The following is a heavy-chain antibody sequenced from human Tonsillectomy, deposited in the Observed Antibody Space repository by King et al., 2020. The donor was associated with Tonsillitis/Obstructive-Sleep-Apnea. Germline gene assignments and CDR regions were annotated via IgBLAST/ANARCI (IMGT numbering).Heavy chain of an antibody. CDR3: ARGSSSFLWDFYYYYIDV. CDR2: INQDGSEK. J-gene: IGHJ6*03. Sequence: EVQLVESGGGSVQPGGSLRLFCAASGFTFSTYWMSWVRQAPGKGLEWVANINQDGSEKYYVDSVKGRFTISRDNAKNSLYLQMNSLRGEDTAVYYCARGSSSFLWDFYYYYIDVWGKGTTVTVSS. CDR1: GFTFSTYW. D-gene: IGHD6-13*01. V-gene: IGHV3-7*04.